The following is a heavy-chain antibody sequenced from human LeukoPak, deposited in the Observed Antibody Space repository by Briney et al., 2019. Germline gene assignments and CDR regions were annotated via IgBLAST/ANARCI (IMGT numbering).Heavy chain of an antibody. J-gene: IGHJ4*02. V-gene: IGHV3-21*01. CDR2: ISSSSSYI. Sequence: GSLRLSCAASGFTFSSYSMNWVRQAPGKGLEWVSSISSSSSYIYYADSVKGRFTISRDNAKNSLYLQMNSLRAEDTAVYYCARTSRYCSGGSCYSPLGYWGQGTLVTVSS. D-gene: IGHD2-15*01. CDR1: GFTFSSYS. CDR3: ARTSRYCSGGSCYSPLGY.